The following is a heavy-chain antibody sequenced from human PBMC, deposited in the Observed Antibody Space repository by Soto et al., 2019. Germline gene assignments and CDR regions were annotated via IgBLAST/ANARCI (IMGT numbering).Heavy chain of an antibody. V-gene: IGHV3-30-3*01. Sequence: QVQLVESGGGVVHPERSLRLSGSASEFTFSSYARHWVRQAPGKGLEWVAGISYDGGHKFYGDSVRGRFTISRDSSKTTVFLQMNSLRPEDTAAYYCARVKTDYSNPRGPFFFYGMDVWGQGTTVTVTS. CDR3: ARVKTDYSNPRGPFFFYGMDV. CDR1: EFTFSSYA. J-gene: IGHJ6*02. D-gene: IGHD4-4*01. CDR2: ISYDGGHK.